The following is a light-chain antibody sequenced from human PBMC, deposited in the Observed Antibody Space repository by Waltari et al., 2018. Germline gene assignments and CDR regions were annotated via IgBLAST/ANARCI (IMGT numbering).Light chain of an antibody. J-gene: IGKJ4*01. CDR2: DAA. Sequence: DIVLTQSPATLSLSPGERATLSCRASQSVHSYLAWYQHEPGQTPRLLIYDAASRASGIPPRFSGSGSGTDFNLTISSLEPEDFAVYFCQQRGNWPPFTFGGGTKVEI. CDR1: QSVHSY. CDR3: QQRGNWPPFT. V-gene: IGKV3-11*01.